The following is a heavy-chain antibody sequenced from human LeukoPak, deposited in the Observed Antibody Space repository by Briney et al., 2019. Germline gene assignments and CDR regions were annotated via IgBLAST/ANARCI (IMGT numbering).Heavy chain of an antibody. CDR1: GFTFSSCS. V-gene: IGHV3-21*01. D-gene: IGHD7-27*01. CDR3: VRDRNWAFDY. J-gene: IGHJ4*02. Sequence: GGSLRLSCAASGFTFSSCSMNWVRQAPGKGLEWVSSISSSSSYIYYADSVKGRFTISRDNAKNSLFLQMNSLSADDTAVYYCVRDRNWAFDYWGQGTLVTVSS. CDR2: ISSSSSYI.